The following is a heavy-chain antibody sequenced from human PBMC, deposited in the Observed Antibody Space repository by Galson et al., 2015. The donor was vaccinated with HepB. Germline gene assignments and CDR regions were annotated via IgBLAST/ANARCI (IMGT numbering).Heavy chain of an antibody. J-gene: IGHJ4*02. D-gene: IGHD6-19*01. CDR1: GFTFSSYG. CDR2: ISYDGTNK. CDR3: AKDLGSGWSYFDY. V-gene: IGHV3-30*18. Sequence: SLRLSCAASGFTFSSYGMHWVRQAPGKGLEWVAGISYDGTNKYYADSVKGRLTISRDNFKNTLYLQMNSLRAEDTAVYYCAKDLGSGWSYFDYWGQGTLVTVSS.